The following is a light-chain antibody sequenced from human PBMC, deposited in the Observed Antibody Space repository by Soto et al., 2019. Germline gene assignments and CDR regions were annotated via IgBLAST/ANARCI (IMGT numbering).Light chain of an antibody. J-gene: IGKJ4*01. CDR1: QSVSRY. Sequence: EIVLTQSPATLSLSPGERATLSCRASQSVSRYLAWYQQKPGQAPRLLIYDASTRATGIPDRFSGSGSGTDFTLTIRCLEPEDFAVYYCQQRSNWPLTFGGGTKVDIK. CDR3: QQRSNWPLT. V-gene: IGKV3-11*01. CDR2: DAS.